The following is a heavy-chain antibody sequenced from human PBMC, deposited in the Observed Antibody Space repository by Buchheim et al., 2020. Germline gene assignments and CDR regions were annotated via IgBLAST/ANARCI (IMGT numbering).Heavy chain of an antibody. CDR1: GYSFTSFD. J-gene: IGHJ4*02. CDR3: ARGRGFYFPFY. V-gene: IGHV1-8*01. D-gene: IGHD2/OR15-2a*01. Sequence: QVRLVQSGAEVKKPGASVKVSCKASGYSFTSFDINWVRQATGQGLEWMGGINTATGDTAYAQKFQGRVTLTRDTSITTASLELSALTSADTAVYYCARGRGFYFPFYWGQGTL. CDR2: INTATGDT.